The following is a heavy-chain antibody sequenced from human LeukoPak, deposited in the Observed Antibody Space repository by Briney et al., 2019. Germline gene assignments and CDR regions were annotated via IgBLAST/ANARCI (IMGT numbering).Heavy chain of an antibody. D-gene: IGHD2-2*01. CDR3: AKVFPTNIVVVPAAGFDY. CDR1: GFTFSSYA. V-gene: IGHV3-23*01. CDR2: ISGSGGST. J-gene: IGHJ4*02. Sequence: GGSLRLSCAASGFTFSSYAMSWVRQAPGKGLEWVSAISGSGGSTYYADSVKGRFTISRDNSKHTLYLQMNSLRAEDTAVYYCAKVFPTNIVVVPAAGFDYWGQGTLVTVSS.